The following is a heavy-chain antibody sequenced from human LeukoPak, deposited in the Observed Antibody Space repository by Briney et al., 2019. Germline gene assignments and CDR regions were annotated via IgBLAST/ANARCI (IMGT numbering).Heavy chain of an antibody. J-gene: IGHJ4*02. Sequence: ASVKVSCTASGGTFSSYAISWVRQAPGQGLEWMGGIIPIFGTANYAQKFQGRVTITADESTSTAYMELSSLRSEDTAVYYCARDRSIAVAGYAGFDYWGQGTLVTVSS. CDR1: GGTFSSYA. V-gene: IGHV1-69*01. CDR2: IIPIFGTA. D-gene: IGHD6-19*01. CDR3: ARDRSIAVAGYAGFDY.